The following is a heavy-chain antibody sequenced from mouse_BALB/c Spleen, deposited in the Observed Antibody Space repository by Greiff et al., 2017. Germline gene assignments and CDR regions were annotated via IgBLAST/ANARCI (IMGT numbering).Heavy chain of an antibody. J-gene: IGHJ2*01. D-gene: IGHD2-3*01. CDR2: ISDGGSYT. Sequence: EVMLVESGGGLVQPGGSLKLSCAASGFTFSDYYMYWVRQTPEKRLEWVATISDGGSYTYYPDSVQGRFTISRDNAKNNLYLPMSSLTSEDTAMYDCARADDGDYGLDDWGQGTTLTVSS. V-gene: IGHV5-4*02. CDR3: ARADDGDYGLDD. CDR1: GFTFSDYY.